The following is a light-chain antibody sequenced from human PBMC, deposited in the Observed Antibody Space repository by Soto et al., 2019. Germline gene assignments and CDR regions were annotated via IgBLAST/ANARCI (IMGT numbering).Light chain of an antibody. CDR1: QGISSA. CDR2: DAS. CDR3: QQFNNYPPLT. J-gene: IGKJ5*01. Sequence: RMTQSPSSLSASVGDRVTITCRASQGISSALAWYQQKPGKAPKLLIYDASSLESGVPSRFSGSGSGTDFTLTISSLQPEDFATYYCQQFNNYPPLTFGQGTRLEIK. V-gene: IGKV1D-13*01.